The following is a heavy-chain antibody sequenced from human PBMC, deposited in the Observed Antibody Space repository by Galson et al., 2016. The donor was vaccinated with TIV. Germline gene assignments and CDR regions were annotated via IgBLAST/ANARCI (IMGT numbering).Heavy chain of an antibody. Sequence: SLRLSCAASGFSFDNYAMHWVRQAPGKGLEWVAGISWNRGSIDYADSVEGRFTISRDSAKNSLYLQMNSLRVEDTALYYCAKDVREGCSTTKCYNYYYYYYYMDVWGKGTTVTV. V-gene: IGHV3-9*01. CDR1: GFSFDNYA. CDR2: ISWNRGSI. J-gene: IGHJ6*03. D-gene: IGHD2-2*02. CDR3: AKDVREGCSTTKCYNYYYYYYYMDV.